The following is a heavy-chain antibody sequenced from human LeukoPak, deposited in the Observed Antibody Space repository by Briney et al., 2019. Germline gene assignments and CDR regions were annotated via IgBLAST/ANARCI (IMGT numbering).Heavy chain of an antibody. CDR2: LYDTGMT. D-gene: IGHD1-26*01. CDR1: GGSISVYH. J-gene: IGHJ3*02. Sequence: SETLSLTCTVSGGSISVYHWSWIRQPPGKGLEWIGYLYDTGMTNYSPSPKSRVTISVDTSNNQISLKLTSVTAADTAIYFCAKEGMGSEATTADGAFDIWGQGTTVTVSS. CDR3: AKEGMGSEATTADGAFDI. V-gene: IGHV4-4*08.